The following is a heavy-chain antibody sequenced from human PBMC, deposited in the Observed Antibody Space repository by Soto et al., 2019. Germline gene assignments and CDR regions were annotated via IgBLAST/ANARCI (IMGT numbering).Heavy chain of an antibody. CDR3: ARAVTTFWYFDY. CDR2: IYYSGST. D-gene: IGHD4-17*01. Sequence: LSLTCTVSGGSISSGDYYWSWIRQPPGKGLEWIGYIYYSGSTYYNPSLKSRVTISVDTSKNQFSLKLSSVTAADTAVYYCARAVTTFWYFDYWGQGTLVTVSS. J-gene: IGHJ4*02. V-gene: IGHV4-30-4*01. CDR1: GGSISSGDYY.